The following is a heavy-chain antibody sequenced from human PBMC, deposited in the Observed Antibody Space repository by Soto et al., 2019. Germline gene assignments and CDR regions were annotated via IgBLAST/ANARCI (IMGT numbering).Heavy chain of an antibody. CDR1: GFTFSSYA. CDR3: AKDSSSWTDYYYGMDV. D-gene: IGHD6-13*01. J-gene: IGHJ6*02. CDR2: ISGSGGST. V-gene: IGHV3-23*01. Sequence: GGSLSLSCAASGFTFSSYAMSWVRQAPGKGLEWVSAISGSGGSTYYADSVKGRFTISRDNSKNTLYLQMNSLRAEDTAVYYCAKDSSSWTDYYYGMDVWGQGTTVTVSS.